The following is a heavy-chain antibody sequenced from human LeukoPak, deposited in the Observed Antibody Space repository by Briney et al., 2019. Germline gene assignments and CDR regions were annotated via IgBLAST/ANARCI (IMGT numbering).Heavy chain of an antibody. CDR2: ISNSGST. D-gene: IGHD1-1*01. CDR3: ARGLEWGDGFDI. V-gene: IGHV4-39*02. Sequence: SETLSLTCTVSGGSISSSSHYWGWIRQPPGKELEWIGSISNSGSTYYNPSLKSRVTISVDTSKNHFSLKLTSVTAADTAVYYCARGLEWGDGFDIWGQGTMVTVSP. J-gene: IGHJ3*02. CDR1: GGSISSSSHY.